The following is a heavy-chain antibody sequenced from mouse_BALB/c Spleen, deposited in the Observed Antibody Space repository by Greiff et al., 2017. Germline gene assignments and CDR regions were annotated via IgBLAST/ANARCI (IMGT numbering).Heavy chain of an antibody. D-gene: IGHD2-2*01. CDR1: GYTFTDYN. CDR2: IYPYNGGT. Sequence: VQLKESGPELVKPGASVKISCKASGYTFTDYNMHGVKQSHGKSLEWIGYIYPYNGGTGYNQKFKSKATLTVDNSSSTAYMELRSLTSEDSAVYYCAREGGYDDWYFDVWGAGTTVTVSS. V-gene: IGHV1S29*02. CDR3: AREGGYDDWYFDV. J-gene: IGHJ1*01.